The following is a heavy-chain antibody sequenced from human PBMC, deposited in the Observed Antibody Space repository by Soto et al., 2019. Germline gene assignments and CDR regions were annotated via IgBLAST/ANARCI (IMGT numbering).Heavy chain of an antibody. CDR1: GGSISSGGSD. CDR3: ARAEGYPYYFDY. Sequence: QVQLQESGPGLVKPSQTLSLTCTVSGGSISSGGSDWSWIRQHPGKGLEWIGYLYYSGSTYYNPSLKSRDTIPVDTSKNQFSLKLSSVTAADTAVYYCARAEGYPYYFDYWGQGALVTVSS. D-gene: IGHD6-13*01. CDR2: LYYSGST. V-gene: IGHV4-31*03. J-gene: IGHJ4*02.